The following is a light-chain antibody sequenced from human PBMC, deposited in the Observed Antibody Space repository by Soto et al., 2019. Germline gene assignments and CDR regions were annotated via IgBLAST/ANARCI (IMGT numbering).Light chain of an antibody. Sequence: EIVLTQSPATLSLSPGERATLSCRASPSVSSYLAWYQQKPGQAPRLLIYDASNRATGIPARLSGSGSWTAFTLTISSLEPEDFAVYYCQQRSSWWTFGQGTKVEIK. V-gene: IGKV3-11*01. CDR3: QQRSSWWT. CDR2: DAS. CDR1: PSVSSY. J-gene: IGKJ1*01.